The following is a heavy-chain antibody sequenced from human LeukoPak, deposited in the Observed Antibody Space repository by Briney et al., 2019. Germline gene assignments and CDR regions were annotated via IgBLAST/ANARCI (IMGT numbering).Heavy chain of an antibody. CDR1: GYTFTDNF. V-gene: IGHV1-2*02. CDR2: INPHTGST. D-gene: IGHD3-22*01. CDR3: ARENTSGYYADY. Sequence: ASVKVSCKASGYTFTDNFMQWVRQAPGRGLEWMGWINPHTGSTKYVERFQGRVTMTRDTSISTAYMEVRRLRSDDTAVYYCARENTSGYYADYWGQGTLVTVSS. J-gene: IGHJ4*02.